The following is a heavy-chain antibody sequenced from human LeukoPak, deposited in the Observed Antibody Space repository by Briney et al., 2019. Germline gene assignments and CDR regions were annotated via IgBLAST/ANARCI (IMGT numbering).Heavy chain of an antibody. D-gene: IGHD3-22*01. CDR2: IYYSGST. Sequence: SETLSLTCTVSGGSISSYYWSWIRQPPGKGLEWIGYIYYSGSTNYNPSLKSRVTISVDTSKNQFSPKLSSVTAADTAVYYCARAPNYYDSSGYFDYWGQGTLVTVSS. V-gene: IGHV4-59*01. J-gene: IGHJ4*02. CDR1: GGSISSYY. CDR3: ARAPNYYDSSGYFDY.